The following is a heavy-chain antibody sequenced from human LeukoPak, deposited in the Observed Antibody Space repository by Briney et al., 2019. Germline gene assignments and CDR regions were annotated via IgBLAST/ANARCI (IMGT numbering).Heavy chain of an antibody. D-gene: IGHD1-26*01. CDR3: ARQRVGAISWFDP. Sequence: PSETLSLTCSVSGGSITSSSYYCAWIRQPPGKGLEWIGSIYYTGGTYYNPSLKSRLTISLGTSKNQFSLKLSSVTAADTAVYYCARQRVGAISWFDPWGQGTLATVSS. V-gene: IGHV4-39*01. CDR2: IYYTGGT. CDR1: GGSITSSSYY. J-gene: IGHJ5*02.